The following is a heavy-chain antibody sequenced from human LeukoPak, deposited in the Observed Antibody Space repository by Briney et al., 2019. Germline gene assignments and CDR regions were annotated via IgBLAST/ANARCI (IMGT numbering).Heavy chain of an antibody. CDR1: GFTVSSNY. CDR3: ARDIYWYFDL. V-gene: IGHV3-48*02. Sequence: GGSLRLSCAASGFTVSSNYMNWVRQAPGKGLEWVSYISSSSSTIYYADSVKGRFTISRDNAKNSLYLQMNSLRDEDTAVYYCARDIYWYFDLWGRGTLVTVSS. CDR2: ISSSSSTI. J-gene: IGHJ2*01.